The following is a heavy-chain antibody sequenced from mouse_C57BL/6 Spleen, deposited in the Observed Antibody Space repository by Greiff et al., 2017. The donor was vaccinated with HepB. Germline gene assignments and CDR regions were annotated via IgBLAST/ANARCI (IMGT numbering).Heavy chain of an antibody. D-gene: IGHD1-1*01. Sequence: VQLQQSGPELVKPGASVKISCKASGYAFSSSWMNWVKQRPGKGLEWIGRIYPGDGDTNYNGKFKGKATLTADKSSSTAYMQLSSLTSEDSAVYFCAREEVYYGSSWGYWGQGTTLTVSS. V-gene: IGHV1-82*01. J-gene: IGHJ2*01. CDR3: AREEVYYGSSWGY. CDR1: GYAFSSSW. CDR2: IYPGDGDT.